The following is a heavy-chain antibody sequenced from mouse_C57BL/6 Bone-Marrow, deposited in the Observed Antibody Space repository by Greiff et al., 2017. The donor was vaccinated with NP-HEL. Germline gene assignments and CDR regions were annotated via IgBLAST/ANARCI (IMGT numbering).Heavy chain of an antibody. D-gene: IGHD1-1*01. CDR3: ASYYGSSYSFAY. J-gene: IGHJ3*01. CDR2: IWSDGST. CDR1: GFSLTSYG. Sequence: VKLQQSGPGLVAPSQSLSITCTVSGFSLTSYGVHWVRQPPGKGLEWLVVIWSDGSTTYNSALKSRLSISKDNSKSQVFLKMNSLQTDDTAMYYCASYYGSSYSFAYWGQGTLVTVSA. V-gene: IGHV2-6*03.